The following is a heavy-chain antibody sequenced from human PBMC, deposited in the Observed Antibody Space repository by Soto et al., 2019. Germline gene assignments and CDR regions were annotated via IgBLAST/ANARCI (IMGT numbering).Heavy chain of an antibody. CDR3: AKTYYYDSSGPSRAFDI. D-gene: IGHD3-22*01. Sequence: GGSLRLSCAASGFTFSSYAMSWVRQAPGKGLEWVSAISGSGGSTYYADSVKGRFTISRDNSKNTLYLQMNSLRAEDTAVYYCAKTYYYDSSGPSRAFDIWGQGTMVTVSS. CDR1: GFTFSSYA. CDR2: ISGSGGST. V-gene: IGHV3-23*01. J-gene: IGHJ3*02.